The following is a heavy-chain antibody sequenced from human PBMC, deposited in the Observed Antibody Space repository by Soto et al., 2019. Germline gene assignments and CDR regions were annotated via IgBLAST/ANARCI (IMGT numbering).Heavy chain of an antibody. CDR1: GGSFSGYY. D-gene: IGHD3-10*01. Sequence: QVQLQQWGAGLLEPSETLSLTCAVYGGSFSGYYWSWIRQPPGKGLEWIGEINHSGSTNYNPSLKSRVTISVDTSKNQFSLKLSSVTAADTAVYYCARGQVTMVRGVIRRAFDIWGQGTMVTVSS. CDR2: INHSGST. CDR3: ARGQVTMVRGVIRRAFDI. V-gene: IGHV4-34*01. J-gene: IGHJ3*02.